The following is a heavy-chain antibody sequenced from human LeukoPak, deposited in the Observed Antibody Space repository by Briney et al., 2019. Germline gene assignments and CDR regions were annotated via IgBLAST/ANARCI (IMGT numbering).Heavy chain of an antibody. CDR3: AREYCGTTSCYWFDP. D-gene: IGHD2-2*01. J-gene: IGHJ5*02. CDR2: IFHSGST. Sequence: SETLSLTCTASGGSIGSYYWNWIRQPPGKGLEWIGYIFHSGSTYYNPSLKSRVTISVDRSKNQFSLKLSSVTAADTAVYFCAREYCGTTSCYWFDPWGQGTLVTVSS. V-gene: IGHV4-30-2*01. CDR1: GGSIGSYY.